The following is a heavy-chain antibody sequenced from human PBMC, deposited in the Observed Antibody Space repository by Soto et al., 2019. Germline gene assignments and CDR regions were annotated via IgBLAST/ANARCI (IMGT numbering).Heavy chain of an antibody. V-gene: IGHV3-48*02. CDR2: ISSGGDTI. CDR3: ARDRSTIYGVVTPIDY. Sequence: GGSLRLACAVSVVTFSPYSMSWFRQAPGKGLEWISYISSGGDTIYYADSVRGRFTVSRDNTKNSLYLQMDSLRDEDTAVYYCARDRSTIYGVVTPIDYWGQGTLVTVSS. J-gene: IGHJ4*02. D-gene: IGHD3-3*01. CDR1: VVTFSPYS.